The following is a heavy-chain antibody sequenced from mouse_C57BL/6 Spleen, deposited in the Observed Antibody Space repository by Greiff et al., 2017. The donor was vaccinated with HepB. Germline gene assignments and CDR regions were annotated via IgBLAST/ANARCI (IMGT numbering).Heavy chain of an antibody. J-gene: IGHJ2*01. Sequence: DVMLVESGGGLVKPGGSLKLSCAASGFTFSSYTMSWVRQTPEKRLEWVATISGGGGNTYYPDSVKGRFTISRNNAKNTLYLQMSSLRSEDTALYYCARQDYGNYPFDYWGQGTTLTVSS. D-gene: IGHD2-1*01. CDR2: ISGGGGNT. V-gene: IGHV5-9*01. CDR1: GFTFSSYT. CDR3: ARQDYGNYPFDY.